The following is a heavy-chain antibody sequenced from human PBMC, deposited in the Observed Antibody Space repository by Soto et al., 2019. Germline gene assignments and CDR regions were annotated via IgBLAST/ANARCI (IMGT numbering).Heavy chain of an antibody. CDR3: ARGYYDILTGPLFAFDI. J-gene: IGHJ3*02. V-gene: IGHV3-48*01. Sequence: HPGGSLRLSCAASGFSFSSYSMNWVRQAPGKGLEWVSYISSSSSTIYYADSVKGRFTISRDSAKNSLYLQMNSLRAEDTAVYYCARGYYDILTGPLFAFDIWGQGTMVTVSS. D-gene: IGHD3-9*01. CDR2: ISSSSSTI. CDR1: GFSFSSYS.